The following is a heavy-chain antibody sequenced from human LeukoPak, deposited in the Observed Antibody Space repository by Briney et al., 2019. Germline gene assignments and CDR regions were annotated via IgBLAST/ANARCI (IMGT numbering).Heavy chain of an antibody. J-gene: IGHJ6*02. D-gene: IGHD2-21*02. Sequence: ASVKVSCKASGGTFSSYAISWVRQAPGQGLEWMGLINPNGGSTSYAQKFQGRVTMTRDTSTSTVYMELSSLRSEDTAVYYCARDHEYCGGDCYSDPAYGMDVWGQGTTVTVS. V-gene: IGHV1-46*01. CDR3: ARDHEYCGGDCYSDPAYGMDV. CDR2: INPNGGST. CDR1: GGTFSSYA.